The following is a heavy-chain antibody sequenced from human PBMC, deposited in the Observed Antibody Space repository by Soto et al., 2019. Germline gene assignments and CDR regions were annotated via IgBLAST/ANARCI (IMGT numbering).Heavy chain of an antibody. D-gene: IGHD4-17*01. CDR3: LVTTSAFDI. J-gene: IGHJ3*02. CDR2: IKQDGSEK. CDR1: GFTLSNFW. Sequence: EVQLVESGGALAQPGGSLRLSCAASGFTLSNFWVNWVRQAPGKGLEWVANIKQDGSEKYYVDSVKGRFTISRDNTKNSLFLQMNNLRAEDTAVYYCLVTTSAFDIWGQGTTVTVSS. V-gene: IGHV3-7*01.